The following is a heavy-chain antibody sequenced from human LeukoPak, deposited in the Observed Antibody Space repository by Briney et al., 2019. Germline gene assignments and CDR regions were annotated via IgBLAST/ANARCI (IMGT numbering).Heavy chain of an antibody. Sequence: PGGSLRLSCAASGFTVSSNYMSWVRQAPGKGLEWVAVISYDGSNKYYADSVKGRFTISRDNSKNTLYLQMNSLRAEDTAVYYCAREVRYSGYRFDYWGQGTLVTVSS. CDR2: ISYDGSNK. V-gene: IGHV3-30-3*01. J-gene: IGHJ4*02. D-gene: IGHD5-12*01. CDR3: AREVRYSGYRFDY. CDR1: GFTVSSNY.